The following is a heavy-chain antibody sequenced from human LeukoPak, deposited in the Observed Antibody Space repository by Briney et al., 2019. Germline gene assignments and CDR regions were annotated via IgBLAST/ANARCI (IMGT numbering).Heavy chain of an antibody. CDR1: GTSITRTY. Sequence: SETLSLTCTVSGTSITRTYWSWIRQPPGRGLESVGYVYDTGDTNYNPSLKSRVTMSLDTSKNQFSLTLSSVTAADTAVYYCARCTEAGHIDYWGQGTLVTVSS. CDR2: VYDTGDT. CDR3: ARCTEAGHIDY. D-gene: IGHD6-19*01. J-gene: IGHJ4*02. V-gene: IGHV4-59*01.